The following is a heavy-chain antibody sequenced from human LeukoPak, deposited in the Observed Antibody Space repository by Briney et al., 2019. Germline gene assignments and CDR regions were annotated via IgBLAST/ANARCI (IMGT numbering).Heavy chain of an antibody. V-gene: IGHV5-51*01. CDR2: IYPGDSDT. CDR3: ARPGYSSNWPFDY. J-gene: IGHJ4*02. Sequence: GESLQISCKGSGYSFSSYWVAWVRQLPGKGLEWMGIIYPGDSDTRYSPSFQGQVTISADKSISTAYLQWSSLKASDTAMYYCARPGYSSNWPFDYWGQGTLVTVSS. D-gene: IGHD6-13*01. CDR1: GYSFSSYW.